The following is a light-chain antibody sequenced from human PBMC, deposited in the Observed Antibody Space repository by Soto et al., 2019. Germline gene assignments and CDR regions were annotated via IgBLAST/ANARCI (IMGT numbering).Light chain of an antibody. J-gene: IGKJ1*01. Sequence: DIQMTQSPSSLSASVGDRVTITCRASQSISNYLNWYQQKPGKVPKLLIYAASVLQSGVPSRFSDSGSVTDFTLTISSLQPEDFATYYCQQSYSIPPTFGQGTRVEIK. CDR2: AAS. CDR3: QQSYSIPPT. CDR1: QSISNY. V-gene: IGKV1-39*01.